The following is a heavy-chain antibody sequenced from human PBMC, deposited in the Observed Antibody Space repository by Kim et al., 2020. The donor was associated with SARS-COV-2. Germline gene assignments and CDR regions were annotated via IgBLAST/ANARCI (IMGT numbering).Heavy chain of an antibody. CDR3: ASTHYDSTGYYYGTDV. Sequence: PSLNSRVTISADTSKNQFSLKLRSVTAADTSVYYCASTHYDSTGYYYGTDVWGQGTTVTVSS. D-gene: IGHD3-22*01. J-gene: IGHJ6*02. V-gene: IGHV4-34*01.